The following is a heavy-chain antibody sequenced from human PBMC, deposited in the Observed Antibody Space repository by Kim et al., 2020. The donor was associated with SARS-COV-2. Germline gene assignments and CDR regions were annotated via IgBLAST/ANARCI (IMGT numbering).Heavy chain of an antibody. Sequence: GGSLRLSCAASGFTFNNYAMTWVRQSPGKGLEWVSTVTSSGTTTYYADAVKGRLTIFRDDNNNNPQLQMESMLAEETAAYYCSKADSRWAYLTFLDY. CDR3: SKADSRWAYLTFLDY. D-gene: IGHD1-26*01. V-gene: IGHV3-23*01. J-gene: IGHJ4*01. CDR1: GFTFNNYA. CDR2: VTSSGTTT.